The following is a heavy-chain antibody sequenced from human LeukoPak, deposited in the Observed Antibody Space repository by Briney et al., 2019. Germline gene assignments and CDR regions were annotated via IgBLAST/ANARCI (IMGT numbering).Heavy chain of an antibody. D-gene: IGHD3-16*01. Sequence: QTGGSLRLSCAASGFTFSSYAMHWVRQAPGKGLEWVAVISYDGSNKYYADSVKGRFTISRDNSKNTLYLQMNSLRAEDTAVYYCARGVRGEAFDIWGQGTMVTVSS. V-gene: IGHV3-30*04. CDR3: ARGVRGEAFDI. CDR2: ISYDGSNK. CDR1: GFTFSSYA. J-gene: IGHJ3*02.